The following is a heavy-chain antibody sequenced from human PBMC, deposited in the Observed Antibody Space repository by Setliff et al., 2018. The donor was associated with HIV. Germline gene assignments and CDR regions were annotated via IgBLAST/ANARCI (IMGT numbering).Heavy chain of an antibody. Sequence: SETLSLTCTVYGESVSGYYWTWIRQPPGKGLEWIGEIHHSGSTNYNPSLKSRVTISVDTSKNQFSLKLTSVTAADTAMYYCARTGWAQLIQGAWFGPWGQGVLVTVSS. CDR1: GESVSGYY. J-gene: IGHJ5*02. D-gene: IGHD2-8*01. CDR3: ARTGWAQLIQGAWFGP. CDR2: IHHSGST. V-gene: IGHV4-34*01.